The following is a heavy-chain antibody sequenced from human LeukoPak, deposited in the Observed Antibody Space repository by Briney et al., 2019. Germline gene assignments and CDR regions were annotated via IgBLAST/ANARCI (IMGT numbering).Heavy chain of an antibody. V-gene: IGHV3-21*01. Sequence: GGTLRLSCAASGFTFSSYSMNWVRQAPGKGLEWVSFISTSSIYIYYADSLKGRFTISRDNAKNSLYLQMDSLRVEDTAVYYCARDQDWNDRGGLDYWGQGTLVTVSS. CDR2: ISTSSIYI. CDR1: GFTFSSYS. CDR3: ARDQDWNDRGGLDY. D-gene: IGHD1-1*01. J-gene: IGHJ4*02.